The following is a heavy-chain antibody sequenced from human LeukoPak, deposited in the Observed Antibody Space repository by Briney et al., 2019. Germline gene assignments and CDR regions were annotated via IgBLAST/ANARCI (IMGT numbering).Heavy chain of an antibody. CDR2: IIPIFGTA. D-gene: IGHD3-10*01. CDR3: ARDEASYSLTSNFDY. CDR1: GGTFSSYA. J-gene: IGHJ4*02. V-gene: IGHV1-69*13. Sequence: GASVKVSCKASGGTFSSYAISWVRQAPGQGLEWMGGIIPIFGTANYAQKFQGRVTITADESTSTAYMELSSLRSEDTAVYYCARDEASYSLTSNFDYWGQGTLVTVSS.